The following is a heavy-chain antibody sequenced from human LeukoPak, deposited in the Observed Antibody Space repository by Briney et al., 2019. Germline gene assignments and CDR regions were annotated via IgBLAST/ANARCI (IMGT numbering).Heavy chain of an antibody. Sequence: PSETLSLTCTVSGGSISSYYWSWIRQPPGKGLEWIGYIYYSGSTNYNPSLKSRVTISVDTSKNQFSLKLSSVTAADTAVYYCARAPNYDFWGVYLDYWGQGTLVTVSS. CDR1: GGSISSYY. V-gene: IGHV4-59*01. CDR2: IYYSGST. J-gene: IGHJ4*02. CDR3: ARAPNYDFWGVYLDY. D-gene: IGHD3-3*01.